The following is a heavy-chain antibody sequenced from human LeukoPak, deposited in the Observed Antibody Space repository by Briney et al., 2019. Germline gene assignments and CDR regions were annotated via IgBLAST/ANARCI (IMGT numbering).Heavy chain of an antibody. J-gene: IGHJ3*02. CDR1: GGTFSSYA. V-gene: IGHV1-69*05. CDR3: ASGGSGSYYVAFDI. Sequence: GAPVKVSCKASGGTFSSYAISWVRQAPGQGLEWMGGIIPIFGTANYAQKFQGRVTITTDESTSTAYMELSSLRSEDTAVYYCASGGSGSYYVAFDIWGQGTMVTVSS. D-gene: IGHD1-26*01. CDR2: IIPIFGTA.